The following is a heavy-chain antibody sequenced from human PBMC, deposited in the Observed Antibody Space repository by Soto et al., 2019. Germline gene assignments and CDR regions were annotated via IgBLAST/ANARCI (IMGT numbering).Heavy chain of an antibody. Sequence: SVKVSCKASGGTFSSYAISWVRQAPGQGLEWMGGIIPIFGTANYAQKFQGRVTITADESTSTAYMELSSLRSEDTAVYYCARDFTYDSSGYHWYFDLWGRGTLVTVSS. CDR3: ARDFTYDSSGYHWYFDL. V-gene: IGHV1-69*13. CDR1: GGTFSSYA. J-gene: IGHJ2*01. CDR2: IIPIFGTA. D-gene: IGHD3-22*01.